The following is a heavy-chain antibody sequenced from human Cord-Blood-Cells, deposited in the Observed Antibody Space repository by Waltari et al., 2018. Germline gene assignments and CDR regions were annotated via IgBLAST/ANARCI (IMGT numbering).Heavy chain of an antibody. CDR1: GYSISSVYY. J-gene: IGHJ4*02. CDR3: ARGGSSSWYGDY. V-gene: IGHV4-38-2*01. CDR2: IYHSGRT. D-gene: IGHD6-13*01. Sequence: VQLQESGPGLAKPSETLSRTCAASGYSISSVYYWGWIRQPPGKGLEWIGSIYHSGRTYYHPSLKSRVTISVDTSKNQFSLKLSSVTAADTAVYYCARGGSSSWYGDYWGQGTLVTVSS.